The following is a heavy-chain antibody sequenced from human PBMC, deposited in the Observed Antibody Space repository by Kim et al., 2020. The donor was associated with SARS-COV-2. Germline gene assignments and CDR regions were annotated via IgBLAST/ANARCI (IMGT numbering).Heavy chain of an antibody. CDR3: AKDEFEVDY. J-gene: IGHJ4*02. V-gene: IGHV3-23*01. Sequence: DTTYYADSVKGRFTISRDNSKTTRYLQMNSLRAEDTAVYYCAKDEFEVDYWGQGTLVTVSS. D-gene: IGHD3-10*01. CDR2: DTT.